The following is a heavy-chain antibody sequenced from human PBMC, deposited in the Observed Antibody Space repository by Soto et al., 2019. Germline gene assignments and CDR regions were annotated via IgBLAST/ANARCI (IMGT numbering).Heavy chain of an antibody. Sequence: SVKVSCKASGGTFSWYSITWVRQAPGHGLEWIGRIIPIFGIASYAQKFQGRVTITADESTSTVYMELSSLRSDDTAVYYCAREDRDRGTGLVPAAIDGMDVWGQGTTVTVSS. CDR1: GGTFSWYS. CDR3: AREDRDRGTGLVPAAIDGMDV. CDR2: IIPIFGIA. J-gene: IGHJ6*01. D-gene: IGHD2-2*01. V-gene: IGHV1-69*13.